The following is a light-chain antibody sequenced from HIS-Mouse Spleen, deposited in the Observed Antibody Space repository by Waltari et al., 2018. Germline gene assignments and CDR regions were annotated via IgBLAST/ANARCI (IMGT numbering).Light chain of an antibody. V-gene: IGLV2-23*01. CDR1: SSDVGSYNL. J-gene: IGLJ3*02. CDR2: EGS. Sequence: QSALTQPASVSGSPGQSITISCTGTSSDVGSYNLVSWYQHPGKAPKLMIYEGSKRPSGVSNRFSGSKSGNTASLTISGLQAEDEADYYCCSYAGSSTYWVFGGGTKLTVL. CDR3: CSYAGSSTYWV.